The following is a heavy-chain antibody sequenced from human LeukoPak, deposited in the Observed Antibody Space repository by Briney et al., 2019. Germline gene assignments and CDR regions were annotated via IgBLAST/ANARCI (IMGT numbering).Heavy chain of an antibody. Sequence: PSETLSLTCTVSGGSISSYYWSWIRQPPGKGLEWIGYIYYSGSTNYNPSLKSRVTISVDTSKNQFSLKLSSVTAADTAVYYCTTRIEYYYDSSGSRGYYYYGMDVWGQGTTVTVSS. D-gene: IGHD3-22*01. J-gene: IGHJ6*02. V-gene: IGHV4-59*12. CDR2: IYYSGST. CDR1: GGSISSYY. CDR3: TTRIEYYYDSSGSRGYYYYGMDV.